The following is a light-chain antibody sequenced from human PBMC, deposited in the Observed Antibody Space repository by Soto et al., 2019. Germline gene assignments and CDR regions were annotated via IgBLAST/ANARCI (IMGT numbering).Light chain of an antibody. CDR2: DTY. V-gene: IGKV3-11*01. Sequence: EIVLTQSPATLSLSPGERATLSCRASQSVGSFLAWYQQKPGQAPRLLIYDTYKRPTGVPARFTGSGSGADFTLTINSLEPEDFAVYYCQQRSDWPPLTCGQGTRLYIK. J-gene: IGKJ5*01. CDR1: QSVGSF. CDR3: QQRSDWPPLT.